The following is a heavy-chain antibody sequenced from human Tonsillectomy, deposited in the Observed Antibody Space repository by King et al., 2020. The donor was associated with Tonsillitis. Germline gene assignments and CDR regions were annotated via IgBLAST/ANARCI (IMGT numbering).Heavy chain of an antibody. D-gene: IGHD2-21*01. Sequence: VQLVESGGNLVQPGGSLRLSCVGSSGFTFSSYAMTWVRQAPGKGLEWVSSISVIATNTYYAESVKGRFTISRDNSKNTLFLHMNSLKAEDTAVNYCARLPSHTLMSFLNGDYYYYRMDVWGQGTTVTVAS. J-gene: IGHJ6*02. CDR3: ARLPSHTLMSFLNGDYYYYRMDV. CDR1: GFTFSSYA. V-gene: IGHV3-23*04. CDR2: ISVIATNT.